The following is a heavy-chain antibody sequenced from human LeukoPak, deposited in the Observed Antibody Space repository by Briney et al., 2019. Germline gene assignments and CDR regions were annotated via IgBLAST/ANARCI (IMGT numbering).Heavy chain of an antibody. Sequence: SETLSLTCTLSGRSISSYYWSWIRQPPGKGLEWIGYIYYSGSTNYNPSLKSRVTISVDTSKNQFSLKLSSVTAADTAVYYCARAMGGYSGYEDWFDPWGQGTLVTVSS. CDR2: IYYSGST. J-gene: IGHJ5*02. V-gene: IGHV4-59*01. D-gene: IGHD5-12*01. CDR1: GRSISSYY. CDR3: ARAMGGYSGYEDWFDP.